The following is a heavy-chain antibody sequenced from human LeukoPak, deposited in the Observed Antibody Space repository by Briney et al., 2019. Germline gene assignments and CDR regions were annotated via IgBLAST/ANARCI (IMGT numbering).Heavy chain of an antibody. CDR3: AKTGASSGYYPQWNYYGMDV. Sequence: PGGSLRLSCAASGFTFSSYAMGWVRQAPGKGLEWVSAISVSGAGTYYADSVKGRFTISRDNSKNALYLQVNSLRAEDTAVYYCAKTGASSGYYPQWNYYGMDVWGQGTTVTVSS. D-gene: IGHD3-22*01. V-gene: IGHV3-23*01. J-gene: IGHJ6*02. CDR2: ISVSGAGT. CDR1: GFTFSSYA.